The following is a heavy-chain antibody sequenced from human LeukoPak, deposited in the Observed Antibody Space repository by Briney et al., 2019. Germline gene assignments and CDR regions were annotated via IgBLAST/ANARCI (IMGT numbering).Heavy chain of an antibody. CDR1: GFTFSSYA. J-gene: IGHJ4*02. Sequence: GGSLRLSCAASGFTFSSYAMSWVRQAPGKGLEWVSVIYSGGSTYYADSVKGRFTISRDNSKNTLYLQMNSLRAEDTAVYYCARDQGGYYPYYFDYWGQGTLVTVSS. CDR2: IYSGGST. CDR3: ARDQGGYYPYYFDY. V-gene: IGHV3-53*01. D-gene: IGHD3-22*01.